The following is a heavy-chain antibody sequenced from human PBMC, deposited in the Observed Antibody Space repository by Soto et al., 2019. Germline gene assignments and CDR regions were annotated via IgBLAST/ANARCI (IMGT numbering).Heavy chain of an antibody. CDR1: GFTFSSYG. J-gene: IGHJ6*03. V-gene: IGHV3-66*01. CDR3: ARDPSPRWDQSMRVGYMDV. Sequence: PGGSLRLSCAASGFTFSSYGMHWVRQAPGKGLEWVSVIYSGGSTYYADSVKGRFTISRDNSKNTLYLQMNSLRAEDTAVYYCARDPSPRWDQSMRVGYMDVWGKGTTVTVSS. D-gene: IGHD1-26*01. CDR2: IYSGGST.